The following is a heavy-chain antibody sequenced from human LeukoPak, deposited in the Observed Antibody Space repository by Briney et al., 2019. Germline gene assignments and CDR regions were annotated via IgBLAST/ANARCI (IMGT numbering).Heavy chain of an antibody. CDR1: GYTFTSYG. J-gene: IGHJ4*02. Sequence: VASVKVPCKASGYTFTSYGISWVRQAPEQGLEWMGWISAYNGNTNYAQKLQGRVTMTTDTSTSTAYMELRSLRSDDTAVYYCARERTGTLNYWGQGTLVTVSS. D-gene: IGHD1-1*01. V-gene: IGHV1-18*01. CDR3: ARERTGTLNY. CDR2: ISAYNGNT.